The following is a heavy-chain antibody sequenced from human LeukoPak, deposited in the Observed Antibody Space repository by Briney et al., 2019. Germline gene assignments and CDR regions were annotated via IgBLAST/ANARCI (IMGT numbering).Heavy chain of an antibody. CDR3: ASYGSGSFPGY. J-gene: IGHJ4*02. D-gene: IGHD3-10*01. CDR1: GFTFRSYD. V-gene: IGHV3-30*02. CDR2: IRYDVSNK. Sequence: GGSLRLSCAASGFTFRSYDMHWVRQAPGKGLEWVSFIRYDVSNKYYADSVKGRFTISRDNSKNTLYLQMNSLRAEDTAVYYCASYGSGSFPGYWGQGTLVTVSS.